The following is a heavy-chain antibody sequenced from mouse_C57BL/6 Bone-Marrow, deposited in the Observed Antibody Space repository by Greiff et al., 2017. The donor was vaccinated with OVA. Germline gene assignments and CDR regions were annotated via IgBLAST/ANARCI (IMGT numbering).Heavy chain of an antibody. CDR1: GYTFTDYY. D-gene: IGHD3-3*01. Sequence: VQLQQSGPVLVKPGASVKMSCKASGYTFTDYYMNWVKQSHGKSLEWIGDINPYNGGTSYNQKFKGKATLTVDKSSRTAYMALNSLPSEYSAVYWCAAEYFDVWGTGTTVTVAS. J-gene: IGHJ1*03. CDR3: AAEYFDV. V-gene: IGHV1-19*01. CDR2: INPYNGGT.